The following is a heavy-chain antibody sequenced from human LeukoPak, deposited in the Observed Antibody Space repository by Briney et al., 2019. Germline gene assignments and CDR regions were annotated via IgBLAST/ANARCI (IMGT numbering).Heavy chain of an antibody. CDR3: ARLEVVIEPTGDY. V-gene: IGHV1-8*01. D-gene: IGHD3-3*01. Sequence: ASVKVSCKASGYTFTSYDINWVRQATGQGLEWMGWMNPNSGNTGYAQKFQGRVTMTRDTSISTAYMELSRLRSDDTAVYYCARLEVVIEPTGDYWGQGTLVTVSS. J-gene: IGHJ4*02. CDR1: GYTFTSYD. CDR2: MNPNSGNT.